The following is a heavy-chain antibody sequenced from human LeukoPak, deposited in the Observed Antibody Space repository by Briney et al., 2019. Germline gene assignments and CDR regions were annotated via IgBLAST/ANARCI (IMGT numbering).Heavy chain of an antibody. CDR1: GFTFCSYV. V-gene: IGHV3-30*18. CDR3: AKDRFRGVAWNCFAP. CDR2: ISYDGSNK. Sequence: PGGSLRLSPAVSGFTFCSYVMDCVRQAPGKGLEWVAVISYDGSNKYYADSVKGRFTISRDNSKNTLYLQMNSLRAEDTAVYHCAKDRFRGVAWNCFAPWGERTLVTVSS. J-gene: IGHJ5*02. D-gene: IGHD3-10*01.